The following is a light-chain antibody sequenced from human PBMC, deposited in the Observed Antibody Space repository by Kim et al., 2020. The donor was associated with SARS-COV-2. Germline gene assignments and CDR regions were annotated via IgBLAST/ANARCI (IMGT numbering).Light chain of an antibody. CDR1: SSDVGSYNL. J-gene: IGLJ3*02. CDR2: EVR. Sequence: QSALTQPASVSGSPGQSITISCTGTSSDVGSYNLVSWYQQYQQHSGRAPKLMIYEVRKRPSGVSNRFSGSKSGNTASLTISGLQAEDEADYYCCSYAGSNTWVFGGGTKLTVL. V-gene: IGLV2-23*02. CDR3: CSYAGSNTWV.